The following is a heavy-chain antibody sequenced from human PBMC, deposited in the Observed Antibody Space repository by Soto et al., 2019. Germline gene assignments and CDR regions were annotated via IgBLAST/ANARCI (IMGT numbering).Heavy chain of an antibody. CDR3: ATDPYGGNTFDY. CDR2: FDPEDGEA. V-gene: IGHV1-24*01. CDR1: GYTLTELS. D-gene: IGHD4-17*01. J-gene: IGHJ4*02. Sequence: ASVKVSCKVSGYTLTELSMHWVRQAPGKGLEWMGGFDPEDGEAIYAQKFQGRVTMTEDTSTDTAYMELSSLRSEDTAVYYCATDPYGGNTFDYWGQGTLVTVSS.